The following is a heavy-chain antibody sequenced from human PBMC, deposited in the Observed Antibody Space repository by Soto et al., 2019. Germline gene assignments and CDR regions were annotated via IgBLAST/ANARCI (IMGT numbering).Heavy chain of an antibody. D-gene: IGHD2-2*01. CDR3: ARDAPDPIVVVPAAPKNYYYYYMDV. V-gene: IGHV1-3*01. CDR1: GYTFTSYA. CDR2: INAGNGNT. J-gene: IGHJ6*03. Sequence: ASVKVSCKASGYTFTSYAMHWVRQAPGQRLEWMGWINAGNGNTKYSQKFQGRVTITRDTSASTAYMELSSLRSEDTAVYYCARDAPDPIVVVPAAPKNYYYYYMDVWGKGTTVTVSS.